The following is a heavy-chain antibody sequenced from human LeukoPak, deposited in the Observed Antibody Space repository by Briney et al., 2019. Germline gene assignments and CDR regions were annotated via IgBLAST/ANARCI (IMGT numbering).Heavy chain of an antibody. CDR1: AFTFSDYS. D-gene: IGHD1-26*01. J-gene: IGHJ4*02. V-gene: IGHV3-48*01. CDR2: ISGKSSTI. Sequence: PGGSLRLSCAASAFTFSDYSMNWVRQAPGKGLEWVSYISGKSSTIYYADSVKGRFTISRDNAKNSMYLQTNSLRAEDTAVYYCARDRMKSGSYYFDYWGPGTLVTVSS. CDR3: ARDRMKSGSYYFDY.